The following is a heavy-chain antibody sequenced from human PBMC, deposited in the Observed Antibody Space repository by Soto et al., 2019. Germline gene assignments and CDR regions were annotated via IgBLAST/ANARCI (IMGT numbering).Heavy chain of an antibody. CDR2: LHNTGNT. CDR1: GGSIDDINSY. V-gene: IGHV4-30-4*01. Sequence: QVQLQESGPGLVMPSQTLSLTCAGSGGSIDDINSYWTWIRQSPGRSPEWIGYLHNTGNTFYSPTLKPRLAISIDRSKSQFSLTLSAVTAADTAFYYCARSTYGEGYPHFFADWGQGTLVTVSS. J-gene: IGHJ4*02. CDR3: ARSTYGEGYPHFFAD. D-gene: IGHD3-16*02.